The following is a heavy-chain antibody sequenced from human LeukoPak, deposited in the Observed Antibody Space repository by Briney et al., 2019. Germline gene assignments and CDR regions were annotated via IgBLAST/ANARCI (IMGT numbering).Heavy chain of an antibody. CDR3: TRAESSGYYFLVY. Sequence: PGGSLRLSCAASGFTYSSYGMHWIRQAPGKGLEWVAVIWYDGSNKYYADSVKGRFTISRDNSKNTLYLQMNSLRAEDTAVYYCTRAESSGYYFLVYWGQGTLVTVSS. V-gene: IGHV3-33*01. J-gene: IGHJ4*02. D-gene: IGHD3-22*01. CDR1: GFTYSSYG. CDR2: IWYDGSNK.